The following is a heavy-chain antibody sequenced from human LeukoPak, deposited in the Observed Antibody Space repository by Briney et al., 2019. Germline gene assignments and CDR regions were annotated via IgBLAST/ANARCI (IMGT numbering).Heavy chain of an antibody. CDR1: GYTFTGYS. Sequence: VSVKVSCKASGYTFTGYSMHWVRQAPGQGLEWMGWINPSSGGTNYAQKFQGRVTMTRDTSISTAYMELTRLTSDDTAVYYCARVRGSYCADFWGQGTLATVSS. CDR3: ARVRGSYCADF. V-gene: IGHV1-2*02. J-gene: IGHJ4*02. CDR2: INPSSGGT. D-gene: IGHD3-16*01.